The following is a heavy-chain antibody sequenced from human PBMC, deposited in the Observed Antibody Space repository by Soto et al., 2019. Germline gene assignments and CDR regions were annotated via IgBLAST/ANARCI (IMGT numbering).Heavy chain of an antibody. Sequence: QVQLQESGPGLVKPSQTLSPTCTVSGRSINNNNYCWSWIRQPPGKGLEWIGPIYNSGSTYNNPSLKCRVTLSLDTSRNQFSLKMSSVTAADTAIYYCASGLTSEKVDSWGQGTLVTVSS. CDR1: GRSINNNNYC. J-gene: IGHJ4*02. CDR3: ASGLTSEKVDS. V-gene: IGHV4-30-4*01. CDR2: IYNSGST. D-gene: IGHD4-17*01.